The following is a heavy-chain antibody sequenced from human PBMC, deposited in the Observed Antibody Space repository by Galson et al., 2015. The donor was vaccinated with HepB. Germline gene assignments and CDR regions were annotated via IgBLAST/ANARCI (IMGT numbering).Heavy chain of an antibody. Sequence: TLSLTCTVSGGSISSGDYYWSWIRQPPGKGLEWIGYIYYSGSTYYNPSLKSRVTISVDTSKNQFSLKLSSVTAADTAVYYCARVEPEHYYDSSGYYGNAFDIWGQGTMVTVSS. D-gene: IGHD3-22*01. CDR1: GGSISSGDYY. CDR2: IYYSGST. CDR3: ARVEPEHYYDSSGYYGNAFDI. J-gene: IGHJ3*02. V-gene: IGHV4-30-4*01.